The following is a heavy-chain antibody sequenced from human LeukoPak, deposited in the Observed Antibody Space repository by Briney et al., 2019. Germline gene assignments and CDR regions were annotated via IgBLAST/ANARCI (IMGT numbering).Heavy chain of an antibody. D-gene: IGHD1-7*01. CDR3: ARDAHLEELRGLYFDY. J-gene: IGHJ4*02. V-gene: IGHV3-33*01. CDR1: GFTFSSYG. CDR2: IWYDGSNK. Sequence: PGRSLRLSCAASGFTFSSYGMHWVRQAPGKGLEWVAVIWYDGSNKYYADSVKGRFTISRDNSKNTLYLQMNSLRAEDTAVYYCARDAHLEELRGLYFDYWGQGTLVTVSS.